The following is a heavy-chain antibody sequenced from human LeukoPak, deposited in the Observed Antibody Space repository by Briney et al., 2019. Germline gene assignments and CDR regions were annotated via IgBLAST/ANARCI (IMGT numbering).Heavy chain of an antibody. CDR3: ATDPDGYSLNY. CDR1: GFTFSSYW. Sequence: GXLRLSCAASGFTFSSYWMSWVRQAPGKGLEWVANIKQDGSEKYYVDSVKGRFTISRDNAKNSLYLQMNSPRAEDSAVYYCATDPDGYSLNYWGQGTLVTVSS. V-gene: IGHV3-7*01. CDR2: IKQDGSEK. D-gene: IGHD5-24*01. J-gene: IGHJ4*02.